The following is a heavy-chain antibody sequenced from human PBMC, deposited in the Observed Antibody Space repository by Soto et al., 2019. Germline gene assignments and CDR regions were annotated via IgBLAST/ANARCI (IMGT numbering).Heavy chain of an antibody. CDR2: INSSSSYI. CDR1: GFTFSSYS. Sequence: GGSLRLSCAASGFTFSSYSMNWVRQAPGKGLEWVSSINSSSSYIYYADSVKGRFTISRDNAKNSLYLQMNSLRAEDTAVYYCARGRPAAGTYYYYGMDVWGQGTTVTVSS. V-gene: IGHV3-21*01. D-gene: IGHD2-2*01. J-gene: IGHJ6*02. CDR3: ARGRPAAGTYYYYGMDV.